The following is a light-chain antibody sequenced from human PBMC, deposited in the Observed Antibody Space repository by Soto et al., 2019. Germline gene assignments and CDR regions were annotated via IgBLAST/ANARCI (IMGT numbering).Light chain of an antibody. V-gene: IGLV2-14*01. Sequence: QSVLTQPASVSGSPGQSITISCTGTSSDVGGYNYVSWYQQHPGKAPKLMIYDVSNRPSGVSNRFSGSKSGNTASLTISGLQAEDEADYYCSSYTSSSTPFYVFGTGTKETVL. J-gene: IGLJ1*01. CDR1: SSDVGGYNY. CDR2: DVS. CDR3: SSYTSSSTPFYV.